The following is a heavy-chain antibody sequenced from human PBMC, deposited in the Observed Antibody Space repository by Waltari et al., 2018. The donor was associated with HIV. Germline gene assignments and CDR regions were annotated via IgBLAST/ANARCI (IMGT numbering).Heavy chain of an antibody. J-gene: IGHJ4*02. Sequence: EVQLVESGGGLVKPGGSLRLSCAASGFIFSNAWMSWVRQAPGKGLEWVGRIKSKSDGGTTYAAPVKGRFIISRNDSKNMLYLQMKSLKTEDTAVYYCRTSSDYGDPPVDYWGQGTLVTVSS. V-gene: IGHV3-15*01. CDR2: IKSKSDGGTT. CDR3: RTSSDYGDPPVDY. CDR1: GFIFSNAW. D-gene: IGHD4-17*01.